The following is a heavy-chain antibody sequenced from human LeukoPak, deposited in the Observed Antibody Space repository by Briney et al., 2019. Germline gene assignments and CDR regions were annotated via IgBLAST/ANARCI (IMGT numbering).Heavy chain of an antibody. CDR2: ISSSSSYI. V-gene: IGHV3-21*01. CDR1: GFTFSSYS. J-gene: IGHJ4*02. D-gene: IGHD3-16*02. CDR3: ARGRGLDWPGGPRPNIWGSYREFDY. Sequence: PGGSLRLSCAASGFTFSSYSMNWVRQAPGKGLEWVSSISSSSSYIYYADSVKGRFTISRDNAKNSLYLQMNSLRAEDTAVYYCARGRGLDWPGGPRPNIWGSYREFDYWGQGTLVTVSS.